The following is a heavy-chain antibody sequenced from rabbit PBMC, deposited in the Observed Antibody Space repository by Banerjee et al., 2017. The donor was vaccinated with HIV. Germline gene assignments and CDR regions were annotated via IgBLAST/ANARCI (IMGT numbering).Heavy chain of an antibody. CDR3: ARKKNRHFNL. CDR2: IDGGSSGTP. J-gene: IGHJ4*01. V-gene: IGHV1S45*01. CDR1: GFSFSGSYW. Sequence: EESGGDLVKPEGSLTLTCTASGFSFSGSYWIWWVRQAPGKGLGWIACIDGGSSGTPNSASGAKARFPIPKPPPPPVPLQMTSRTPANTPPFFCARKKNRHFNLWGQGTLVTVS.